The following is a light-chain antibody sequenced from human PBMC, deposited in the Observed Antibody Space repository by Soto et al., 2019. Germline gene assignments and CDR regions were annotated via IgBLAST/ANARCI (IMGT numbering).Light chain of an antibody. CDR1: SGPSNYA. V-gene: IGLV4-69*01. CDR2: VNSDGSH. J-gene: IGLJ3*02. Sequence: QLVLTQSPSASASLGASVKLTCTLSSGPSNYAITWHQQQPEKGPRYLMKVNSDGSHSKGDGIPDRFSGSSSGAERYLTVSSLQSEDEADYYCQTWGNGIWVFGGGTQLTVL. CDR3: QTWGNGIWV.